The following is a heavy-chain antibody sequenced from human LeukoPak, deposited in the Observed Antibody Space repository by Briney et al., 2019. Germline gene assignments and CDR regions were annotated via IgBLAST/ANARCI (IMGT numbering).Heavy chain of an antibody. Sequence: SETLSLTCAVYGGSFSGYYWSWIRQPPGKGLEWIGEINHSGSTNYNPSLKSRVTISVDTSKNQFSLKLSSVTAADTAVYYCARGDSSGYYYVSGLDYWGQGTLVTVSS. CDR3: ARGDSSGYYYVSGLDY. J-gene: IGHJ4*02. D-gene: IGHD3-22*01. CDR1: GGSFSGYY. CDR2: INHSGST. V-gene: IGHV4-34*01.